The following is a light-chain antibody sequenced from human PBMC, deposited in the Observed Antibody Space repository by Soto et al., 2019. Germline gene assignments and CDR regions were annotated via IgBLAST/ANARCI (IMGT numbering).Light chain of an antibody. CDR3: QQYYSYPRT. J-gene: IGKJ1*01. V-gene: IGKV1-8*01. CDR1: QGISSY. Sequence: AIRMTQSPSSFSASTGDRVTITCRASQGISSYLAWYQQKPGKAPKLLIYAASTLQSGVPSRFGCSGFGTDFPFTISCLQSEDFATYYFQQYYSYPRTFGQATKLEPK. CDR2: AAS.